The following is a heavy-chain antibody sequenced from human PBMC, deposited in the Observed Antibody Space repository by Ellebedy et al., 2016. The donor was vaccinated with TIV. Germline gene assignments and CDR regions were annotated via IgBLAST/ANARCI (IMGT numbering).Heavy chain of an antibody. CDR3: ARRRGSGSYYRYYWYFDL. CDR1: GGSFSGYY. J-gene: IGHJ2*01. V-gene: IGHV4-34*01. Sequence: SETLSLTCAVYGGSFSGYYWSWIRQPPGKGPEWIGDINHSGSANYNPSLKSRLTMSIDTSKNQFSLKLSSVTAADTAVYYCARRRGSGSYYRYYWYFDLWGRGTLVTVSS. D-gene: IGHD3-10*01. CDR2: INHSGSA.